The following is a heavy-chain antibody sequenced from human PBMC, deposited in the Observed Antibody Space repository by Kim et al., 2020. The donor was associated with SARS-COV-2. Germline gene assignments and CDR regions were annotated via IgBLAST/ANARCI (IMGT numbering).Heavy chain of an antibody. J-gene: IGHJ4*02. CDR3: ARGYYYGDYFDY. CDR2: ISYDGSNK. Sequence: GGSLRLSCAASGFTFSSYAMHWVRQAPGKGLEWVAVISYDGSNKYYADSVKGRFTISRDNSKNTLYLQMNSLRAEDTAVYYCARGYYYGDYFDYWGQGTLVTVSS. V-gene: IGHV3-30*04. CDR1: GFTFSSYA. D-gene: IGHD3-10*01.